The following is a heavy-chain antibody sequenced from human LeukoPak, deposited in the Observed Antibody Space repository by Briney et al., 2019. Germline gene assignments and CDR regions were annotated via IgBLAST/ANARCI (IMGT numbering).Heavy chain of an antibody. CDR1: GFTFSNYG. Sequence: GGSLRLSCAASGFTFSNYGMSWVRQAPGKGLEWVSAISGSGGNTYYADSVKGRFTISRDNSKNTLYLQMNNLRAEDTAVYYCAKDDGGSYYIYYYYMDVWGKGTTVTISS. V-gene: IGHV3-23*01. J-gene: IGHJ6*03. D-gene: IGHD3-16*01. CDR3: AKDDGGSYYIYYYYMDV. CDR2: ISGSGGNT.